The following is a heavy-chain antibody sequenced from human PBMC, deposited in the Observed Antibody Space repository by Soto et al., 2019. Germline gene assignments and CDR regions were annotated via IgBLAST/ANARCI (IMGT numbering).Heavy chain of an antibody. Sequence: GGSLRLSCAASGFTFSSYSMNWVRQAPGKGLEWVSSISSSSSYIYYADSVKGRFTISRDNAKNSLYLQMNSMRAEDTVVYYCARGVGYDLHNWFDPWGQGTLVTVSS. CDR2: ISSSSSYI. CDR1: GFTFSSYS. J-gene: IGHJ5*02. D-gene: IGHD3-3*01. V-gene: IGHV3-21*01. CDR3: ARGVGYDLHNWFDP.